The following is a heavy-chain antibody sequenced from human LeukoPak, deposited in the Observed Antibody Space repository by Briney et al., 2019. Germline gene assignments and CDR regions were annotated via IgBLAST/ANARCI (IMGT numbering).Heavy chain of an antibody. D-gene: IGHD1-1*01. CDR2: IYYTGNT. J-gene: IGHJ5*02. CDR1: GGSISNYY. Sequence: SETLSLTCTVSGGSISNYYWDWIRQPPGKGLEWIGYIYYTGNTNYNPSLKSRVTISVDTSKNQFSLKLSSVTAADTAVYYCARDRLQLQSWGQGTLVTVSS. V-gene: IGHV4-59*01. CDR3: ARDRLQLQS.